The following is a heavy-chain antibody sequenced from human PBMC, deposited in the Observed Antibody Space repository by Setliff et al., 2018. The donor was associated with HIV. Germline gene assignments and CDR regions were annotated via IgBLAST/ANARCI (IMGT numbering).Heavy chain of an antibody. J-gene: IGHJ4*02. Sequence: ASVKVSCKASGYSFTDYYIHWVRQAPGQGLEWMGWINPKSDGTNYAQKFQGGITMTRDTSVSTAYMELSRLRSDDTAVYYCARGMDYYDTSGYYQYYFDYWGQGTLVTVSS. CDR2: INPKSDGT. CDR1: GYSFTDYY. CDR3: ARGMDYYDTSGYYQYYFDY. D-gene: IGHD3-22*01. V-gene: IGHV1-2*02.